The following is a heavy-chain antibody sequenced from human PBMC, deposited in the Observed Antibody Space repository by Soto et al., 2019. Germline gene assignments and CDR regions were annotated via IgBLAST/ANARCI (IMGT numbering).Heavy chain of an antibody. Sequence: ASVKVSCKASGYTFTCYDINWVRQATGQGLEWMGWMNPNSGNTGYAQKFQGRVTMTRNTSISTAYMELSSLRSEDTAVYYCARVGYQPLRSTKNPRRYYFDYWGQGTLVTVSS. CDR2: MNPNSGNT. CDR1: GYTFTCYD. D-gene: IGHD2-2*01. V-gene: IGHV1-8*01. J-gene: IGHJ4*02. CDR3: ARVGYQPLRSTKNPRRYYFDY.